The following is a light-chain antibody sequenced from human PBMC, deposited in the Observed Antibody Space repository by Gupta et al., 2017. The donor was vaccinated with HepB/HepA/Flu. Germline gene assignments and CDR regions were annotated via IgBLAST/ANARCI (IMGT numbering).Light chain of an antibody. CDR3: QQRNNWPLT. CDR1: QTVNTY. Sequence: ENVLTQSPGTLSLSPGQRATLSCRASQTVNTYLAWYQQKPGQAPRLLIYDSFKRATGVPARFSGRGSGTDFTLTISSLEPEDVAIYYCQQRNNWPLTFGGGTKVEIK. CDR2: DSF. V-gene: IGKV3-11*01. J-gene: IGKJ4*01.